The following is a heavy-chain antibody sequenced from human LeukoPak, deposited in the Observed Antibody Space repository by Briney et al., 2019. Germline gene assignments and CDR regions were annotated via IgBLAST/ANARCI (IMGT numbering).Heavy chain of an antibody. Sequence: GGSLRLFCAASGFTFSSYAMSWVRQAPGKGLEWVSAISGSGGSTYYADSVKGRFTISRDNSKNTLYLQMNSLRAEDTAVYYCAKDPFNYYDSSGGDYWGQGTLVTVSS. V-gene: IGHV3-23*01. CDR2: ISGSGGST. J-gene: IGHJ4*02. D-gene: IGHD3-22*01. CDR3: AKDPFNYYDSSGGDY. CDR1: GFTFSSYA.